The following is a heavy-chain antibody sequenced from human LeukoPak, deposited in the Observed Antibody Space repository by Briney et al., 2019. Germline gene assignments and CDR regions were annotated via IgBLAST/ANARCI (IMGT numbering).Heavy chain of an antibody. CDR3: ARHQNWNDDAWFDP. Sequence: SETLSLTCTVSGGSISSYYWSWIRQPPGKGLEWIGYIYYSGSTNYNPSLKSRVAISVDTSKNQFSLKLSSVTAADTAVYYCARHQNWNDDAWFDPWGQGTLVTVSS. CDR2: IYYSGST. D-gene: IGHD1-1*01. V-gene: IGHV4-59*08. J-gene: IGHJ5*02. CDR1: GGSISSYY.